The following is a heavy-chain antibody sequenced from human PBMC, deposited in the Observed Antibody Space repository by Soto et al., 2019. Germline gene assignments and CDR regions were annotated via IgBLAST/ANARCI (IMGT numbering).Heavy chain of an antibody. V-gene: IGHV3-30*18. D-gene: IGHD3-3*01. CDR2: ISYDGSNK. CDR3: ANDPHLYYDFWSGYSNYYYGMDV. Sequence: QVQLVESGGGVVQPGRSLRLSCAASGFTFSSYGMHWVRQAPGKGLEWVAVISYDGSNKYYADSVKGRFTISRDNSKNTLYLQMNSLRAEDTAVYYCANDPHLYYDFWSGYSNYYYGMDVWGQGTTVTVSS. CDR1: GFTFSSYG. J-gene: IGHJ6*02.